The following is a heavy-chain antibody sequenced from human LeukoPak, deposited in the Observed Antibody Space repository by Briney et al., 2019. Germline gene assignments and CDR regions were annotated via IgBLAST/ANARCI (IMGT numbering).Heavy chain of an antibody. CDR2: ISGSGGST. J-gene: IGHJ1*01. CDR1: GFTFSDYY. CDR3: AKPYDSSGYYYFSYFQH. Sequence: GGSLRLSCAASGFTFSDYYMSWVRQAPGKGLEWVSAISGSGGSTYYADSVKGRFTISRDNSKNTLYLQMNSLRAEDTAVYYCAKPYDSSGYYYFSYFQHWGQGTLVTVSS. V-gene: IGHV3-23*01. D-gene: IGHD3-22*01.